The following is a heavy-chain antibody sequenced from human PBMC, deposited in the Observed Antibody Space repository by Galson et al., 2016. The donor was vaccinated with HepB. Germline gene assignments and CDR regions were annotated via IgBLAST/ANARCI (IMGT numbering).Heavy chain of an antibody. CDR2: TYYRTKWYD. J-gene: IGHJ4*02. Sequence: CAISGDSVSSNSATWNWIRQSPSRGLEYLGRTYYRTKWYDDYGVSVKSRININPDKSKNQFSLQLNSVTPEDTAVYYCARGGRGYIALLVDYWGQGTLVTVSS. V-gene: IGHV6-1*01. CDR3: ARGGRGYIALLVDY. CDR1: GDSVSSNSAT. D-gene: IGHD5-24*01.